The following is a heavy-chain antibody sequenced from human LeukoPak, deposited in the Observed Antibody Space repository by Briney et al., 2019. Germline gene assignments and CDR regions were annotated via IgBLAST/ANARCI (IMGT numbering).Heavy chain of an antibody. V-gene: IGHV3-21*01. Sequence: PGGSLRLSCAASGFTFNNYWMTWVRQAPGKGLEWVSSISSTSTYIYYADSLKGRFTISRDNAQNSLFLQMNSLRAEDTAVYYCARDYSSSSLRVLDYYYMDVWGKGTTVTVSS. D-gene: IGHD6-6*01. CDR2: ISSTSTYI. J-gene: IGHJ6*03. CDR3: ARDYSSSSLRVLDYYYMDV. CDR1: GFTFNNYW.